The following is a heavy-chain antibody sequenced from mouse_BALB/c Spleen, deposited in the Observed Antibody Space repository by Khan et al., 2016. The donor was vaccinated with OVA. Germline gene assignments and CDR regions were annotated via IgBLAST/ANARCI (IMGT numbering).Heavy chain of an antibody. J-gene: IGHJ3*01. D-gene: IGHD2-14*01. V-gene: IGHV1-4*01. CDR1: GYTFTSYT. CDR2: INPSNGYT. Sequence: QVQLQQSGAELARPGASLKMSCKASGYTFTSYTIHWIKLRPGQGLEWIGYINPSNGYTNYNQKFKDKATLTADKSSNTAYLQLSSLTSDDSAVYNCVRDGAYHRNDGWFAYWGQGTLVTVSA. CDR3: VRDGAYHRNDGWFAY.